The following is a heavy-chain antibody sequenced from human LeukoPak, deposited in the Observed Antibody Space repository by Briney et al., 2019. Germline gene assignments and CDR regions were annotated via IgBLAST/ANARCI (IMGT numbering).Heavy chain of an antibody. CDR3: AKPRQVAFGGSYPFDY. CDR2: ISYDGSNK. CDR1: GFTFNIYG. Sequence: PGGSLRLSCAASGFTFNIYGMHWVRQAPGKGLEWVALISYDGSNKYYADSVKGRFTISRDNSKNTLYLQMNSLRAEDTAVYYCAKPRQVAFGGSYPFDYWGQGTLVTVSS. D-gene: IGHD1-26*01. V-gene: IGHV3-30*18. J-gene: IGHJ4*02.